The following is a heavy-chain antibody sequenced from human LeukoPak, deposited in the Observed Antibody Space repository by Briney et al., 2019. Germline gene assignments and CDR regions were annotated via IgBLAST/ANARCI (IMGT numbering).Heavy chain of an antibody. Sequence: GGSLRLSCAASGFTFSEYYMSWIRQAPGMGLEWLAYMSSSGSTIYYGDSVKGRFTISRDNAKNSLSLQMNSLRAEDTAVYYCARSYDISGYYFYFDYWGQGTLVTVSS. D-gene: IGHD3-22*01. CDR2: MSSSGSTI. J-gene: IGHJ4*02. V-gene: IGHV3-11*04. CDR1: GFTFSEYY. CDR3: ARSYDISGYYFYFDY.